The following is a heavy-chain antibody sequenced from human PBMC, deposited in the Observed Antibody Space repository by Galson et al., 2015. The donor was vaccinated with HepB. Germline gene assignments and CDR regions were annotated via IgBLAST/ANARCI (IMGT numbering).Heavy chain of an antibody. CDR3: ARDGEGSGRFFEN. J-gene: IGHJ4*02. D-gene: IGHD1-26*01. CDR2: IIVVFDKA. CDR1: GGTFRSFSSYT. V-gene: IGHV1-69*13. Sequence: SVKVSCKVSGGTFRSFSSYTISWVRQAPGQGLEWMGGIIVVFDKAKTTPKFQDRVTITADESTSTAYMELGSLRSEDTAVYYCARDGEGSGRFFENWGQGTLVTVSS.